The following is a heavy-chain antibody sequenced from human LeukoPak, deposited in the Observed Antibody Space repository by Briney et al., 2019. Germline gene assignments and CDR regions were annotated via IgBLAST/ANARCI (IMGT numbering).Heavy chain of an antibody. J-gene: IGHJ4*02. Sequence: PGGSLRLSCAASGFTFSSYAMSWVRQAPGKGLEWVSAISGSGGSTYYADSVKGRLTISRDNSKNTLYLQMNSLRAEDTAVYYCAKATYYYDSSGYYYVGRKTYYFDYWGQGTLVTVSS. CDR1: GFTFSSYA. CDR2: ISGSGGST. V-gene: IGHV3-23*01. CDR3: AKATYYYDSSGYYYVGRKTYYFDY. D-gene: IGHD3-22*01.